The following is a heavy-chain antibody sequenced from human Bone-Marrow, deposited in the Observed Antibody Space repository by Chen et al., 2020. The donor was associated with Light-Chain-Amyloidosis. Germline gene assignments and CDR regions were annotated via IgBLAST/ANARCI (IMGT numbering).Heavy chain of an antibody. CDR3: ARTYYDILTGSSYYYYGMDV. Sequence: AEVKKPGASVKVSCKASGYTFTSYYMHWARQAPGQGLEWMGIINPSGGSTSYAQKFQGRVTMTRDTSTSTVYMELSSLRSEDTAVYYCARTYYDILTGSSYYYYGMDVWGQGTTVTVSS. CDR1: GYTFTSYY. CDR2: INPSGGST. J-gene: IGHJ6*02. V-gene: IGHV1-46*01. D-gene: IGHD3-9*01.